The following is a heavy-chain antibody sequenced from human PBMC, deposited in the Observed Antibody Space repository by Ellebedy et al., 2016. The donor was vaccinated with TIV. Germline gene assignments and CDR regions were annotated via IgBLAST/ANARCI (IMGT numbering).Heavy chain of an antibody. Sequence: MPSETLSLTCTVSGGSISSSSYYWGWIRQPPGKGLEWIGSIYYSGSTYYNPSLKSRVTISVDTSKNQFSLKLSSVTAADTAVYYCARHPAPRQQWLIYFQHWGQGTLVTVSS. CDR2: IYYSGST. J-gene: IGHJ1*01. V-gene: IGHV4-39*01. CDR3: ARHPAPRQQWLIYFQH. CDR1: GGSISSSSYY. D-gene: IGHD6-19*01.